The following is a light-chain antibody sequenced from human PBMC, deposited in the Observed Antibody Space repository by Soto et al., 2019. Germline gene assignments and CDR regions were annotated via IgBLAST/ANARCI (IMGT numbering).Light chain of an antibody. Sequence: QAVVTQEPSLTVSPGGTVTLTCGSSTGAVTSGHYPYWFQQKPGQAPRTLIYDTSNKHSWTPARFSGSLLGGKAALTLSGAQPEDEAEYYCLLYSSGARFFGTGTKVTDL. CDR2: DTS. CDR3: LLYSSGARF. V-gene: IGLV7-46*01. J-gene: IGLJ1*01. CDR1: TGAVTSGHY.